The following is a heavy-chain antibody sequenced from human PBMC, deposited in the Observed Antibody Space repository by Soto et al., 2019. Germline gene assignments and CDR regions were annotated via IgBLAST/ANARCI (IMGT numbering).Heavy chain of an antibody. Sequence: GGSLRLSCAASGFTFSSYSMNWVRQAPGKGLEWVSSISSSSSYIYYADSVKGRFTISRDNAKNSLYLQMNSLRAEDTAVYYCPRDTPFYGDYGGMDVWGQGTTVTVSS. V-gene: IGHV3-21*01. CDR1: GFTFSSYS. D-gene: IGHD4-17*01. CDR3: PRDTPFYGDYGGMDV. CDR2: ISSSSSYI. J-gene: IGHJ6*02.